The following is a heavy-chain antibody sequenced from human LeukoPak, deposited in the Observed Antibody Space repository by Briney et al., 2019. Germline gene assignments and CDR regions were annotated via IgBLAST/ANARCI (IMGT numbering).Heavy chain of an antibody. Sequence: KAGGSLRLSCAASGFTFDDYAMHWVRQAPGKGLEWVSGISWNSGSIGYAGSVKGRFTISRDNAKNSLYLQMNSLRAEDTAVYYCAKPTTPRSYYYYMDVWGKGTTVTVSS. V-gene: IGHV3-9*01. CDR2: ISWNSGSI. CDR3: AKPTTPRSYYYYMDV. J-gene: IGHJ6*03. D-gene: IGHD4-11*01. CDR1: GFTFDDYA.